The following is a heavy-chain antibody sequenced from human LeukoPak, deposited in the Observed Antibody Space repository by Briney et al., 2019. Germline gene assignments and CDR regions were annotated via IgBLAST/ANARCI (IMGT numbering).Heavy chain of an antibody. J-gene: IGHJ3*02. D-gene: IGHD5-18*01. CDR3: ARVPGRGYSYGPDAFDI. CDR2: IIPIFGTA. CDR1: GGTFSSYA. V-gene: IGHV1-69*05. Sequence: SVKVSCKASGGTFSSYAISWVRQAPGQGREGMGGIIPIFGTANYAQKFQGRVTITTDESTSTAYMELSSLRSEDPAVYYCARVPGRGYSYGPDAFDIWGQGTMVTVSS.